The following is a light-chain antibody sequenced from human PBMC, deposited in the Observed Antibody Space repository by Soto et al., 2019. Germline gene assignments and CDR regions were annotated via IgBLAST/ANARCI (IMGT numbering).Light chain of an antibody. Sequence: DIQMTQSPSSVSASVGDRVTITCRASQDISTWLAWYQQKPGKAPNLLIYAASTLQSGVPSRFSGSGSGTDFTLTISSLQPEDVATYYCQQDNSFPITFGQGTRLEMK. CDR2: AAS. CDR1: QDISTW. CDR3: QQDNSFPIT. J-gene: IGKJ5*01. V-gene: IGKV1D-12*01.